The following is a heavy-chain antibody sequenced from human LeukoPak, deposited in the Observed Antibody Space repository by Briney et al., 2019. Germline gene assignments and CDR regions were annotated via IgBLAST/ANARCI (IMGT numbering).Heavy chain of an antibody. CDR1: GFNFDYFA. J-gene: IGHJ5*02. CDR3: AKGGYCGGDSCYYPWFDP. D-gene: IGHD2-15*01. V-gene: IGHV3-9*01. CDR2: ISGNSGNI. Sequence: PGRSLRLSCAASGFNFDYFAMHWVRQAPGKGLEWVSGISGNSGNIGYADSVRGRFTISRDNAKNSLYLQINSLRAEDTALYHCAKGGYCGGDSCYYPWFDPWGQGTLVTVSS.